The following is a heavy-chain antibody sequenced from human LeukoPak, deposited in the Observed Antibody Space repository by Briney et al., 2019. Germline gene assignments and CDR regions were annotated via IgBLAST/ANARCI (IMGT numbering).Heavy chain of an antibody. V-gene: IGHV4-39*01. CDR2: IYYSGNT. D-gene: IGHD2/OR15-2a*01. CDR3: ARLLSPGWFDP. Sequence: SETLSLTCTVSGVSISSSNSYWGWIRQPPGKGLEWIGSIYYSGNTYYNASLKSRVTISADTSKSQFSLNLRSVTAADTAVYYCARLLSPGWFDPWGQGTLVTVSS. CDR1: GVSISSSNSY. J-gene: IGHJ5*02.